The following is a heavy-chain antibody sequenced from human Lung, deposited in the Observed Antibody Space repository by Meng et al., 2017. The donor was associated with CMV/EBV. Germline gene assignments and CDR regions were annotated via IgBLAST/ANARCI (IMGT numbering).Heavy chain of an antibody. CDR1: GGTFSSYA. D-gene: IGHD3-3*01. V-gene: IGHV1-69*05. Sequence: SXXVSXTASGGTFSSYAISWVRQAPGQGLEWMGGIIPIFGTANYAQKFQGRVTITTDESTSTAYMELSSLRSEDTAVYYCARDRGTIFGVDFDYWGQGTLVTVSS. CDR3: ARDRGTIFGVDFDY. J-gene: IGHJ4*02. CDR2: IIPIFGTA.